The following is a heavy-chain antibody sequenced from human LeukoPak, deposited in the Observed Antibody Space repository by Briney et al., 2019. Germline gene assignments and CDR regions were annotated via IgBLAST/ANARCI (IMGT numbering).Heavy chain of an antibody. D-gene: IGHD3-10*01. Sequence: SETLSLTCTVSGGSISSNYWSWIRQPPGKGLGWIGYIYYSGSTNYNPSLKSRVTISVDTTKNQFSLKLSSVTAADTAVYYCARGSLKFEVRGVPEYWGQGTLVTVSS. V-gene: IGHV4-59*12. CDR1: GGSISSNY. J-gene: IGHJ4*02. CDR2: IYYSGST. CDR3: ARGSLKFEVRGVPEY.